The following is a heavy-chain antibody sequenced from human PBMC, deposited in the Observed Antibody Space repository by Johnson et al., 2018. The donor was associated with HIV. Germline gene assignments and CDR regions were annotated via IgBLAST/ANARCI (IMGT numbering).Heavy chain of an antibody. Sequence: QVQLVESGGGVVQPGRSLRVSCAGTGFTFNNYPMHWVSQAPGKGLEWVAGISFDGNNEYYADSVKGRFTISRDNSRNTFYLQMNSLRAEDTAVYYCARGYRGRRLSAFDIWGQGTMVTVSP. D-gene: IGHD3-10*01. J-gene: IGHJ3*02. CDR3: ARGYRGRRLSAFDI. CDR2: ISFDGNNE. CDR1: GFTFNNYP. V-gene: IGHV3-30-3*01.